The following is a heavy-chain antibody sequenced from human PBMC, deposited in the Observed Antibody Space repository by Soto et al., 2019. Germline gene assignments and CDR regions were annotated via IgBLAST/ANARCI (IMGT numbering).Heavy chain of an antibody. V-gene: IGHV3-74*01. J-gene: IGHJ3*02. Sequence: PEGPLRLSCAASGFTYSTYTMHWVRQAPGKGLVWVSRINSDGSITSYADSVKGRFTISRDNAKNTRYLKMNSLRAEDNPVYYCVGQSTDYYYPDVFDISGQESMVNVS. D-gene: IGHD3-22*01. CDR3: VGQSTDYYYPDVFDI. CDR2: INSDGSIT. CDR1: GFTYSTYT.